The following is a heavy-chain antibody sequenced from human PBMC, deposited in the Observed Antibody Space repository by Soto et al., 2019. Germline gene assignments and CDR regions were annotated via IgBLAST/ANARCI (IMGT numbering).Heavy chain of an antibody. V-gene: IGHV4-31*03. CDR1: GGSISSGGYY. D-gene: IGHD3-10*01. CDR2: IYYSGST. Sequence: TLSLTCTVSGGSISSGGYYWSWIRQHPGKGLEWIGYIYYSGSTYYNPSLKSRVTISVDTSKNQFSLKLSSVTAADTAVYYCARSARVRGVIYYYYGIDGWGQGTTVTVSS. J-gene: IGHJ6*02. CDR3: ARSARVRGVIYYYYGIDG.